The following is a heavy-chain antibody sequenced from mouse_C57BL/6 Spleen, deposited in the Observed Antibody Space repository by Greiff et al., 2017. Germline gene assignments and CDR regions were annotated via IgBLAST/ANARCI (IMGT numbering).Heavy chain of an antibody. J-gene: IGHJ4*01. CDR3: AREDYYGSSYVGGMDD. D-gene: IGHD1-1*01. CDR1: GYTFTSYW. Sequence: VKLQQPGAELVRPGTSVKLSCKASGYTFTSYWMHWVKQRPGQGLEWIGVIDPSDSYTNYNQKFKGKATLTVDTSSSTAYMQLSSLTSEDSAVYYCAREDYYGSSYVGGMDDWGQGTSVTVSS. V-gene: IGHV1-59*01. CDR2: IDPSDSYT.